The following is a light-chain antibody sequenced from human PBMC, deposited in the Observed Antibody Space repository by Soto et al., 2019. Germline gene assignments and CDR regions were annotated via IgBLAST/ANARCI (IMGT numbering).Light chain of an antibody. CDR2: GNS. CDR1: SSNIGAGYD. CDR3: QSYDSSLSGWGV. J-gene: IGLJ3*02. Sequence: QSVLTQPPSVSGAPGQRVTISCTGSSSNIGAGYDVHWYQQLPGTAPKLLIYGNSNRPSGVPDRVSGSKSGTSASLAITGLQAEDEADYYCQSYDSSLSGWGVFGGGTKVTVL. V-gene: IGLV1-40*01.